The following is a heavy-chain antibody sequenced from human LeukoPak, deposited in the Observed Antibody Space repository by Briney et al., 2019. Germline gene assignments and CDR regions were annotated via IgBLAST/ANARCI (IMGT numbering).Heavy chain of an antibody. CDR3: ARHRFFDWLSPFDY. Sequence: PGGSLRLSCAASGFTFSSYAMSWVRQAPGKGLEWIGGIYYSGSTYYNPSLKSRVTISVDTSKNQFSLKLSSVTAADTAVYYCARHRFFDWLSPFDYWGQGTLVTVSS. V-gene: IGHV4-39*01. CDR2: IYYSGST. CDR1: GFTFSSYA. J-gene: IGHJ4*02. D-gene: IGHD3-9*01.